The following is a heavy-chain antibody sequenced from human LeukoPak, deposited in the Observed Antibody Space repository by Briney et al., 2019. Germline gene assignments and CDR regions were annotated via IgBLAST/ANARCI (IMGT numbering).Heavy chain of an antibody. D-gene: IGHD5-18*01. J-gene: IGHJ3*02. CDR2: IISSSSTI. Sequence: PGGSLRLSCVASGFNFNTYSMNWVRQAPGKGLEWISYIISSSSTIYYADSVKGRFTISRDNAKNTLYLQMNSLRAEDTAVYYCAKSHTPVLDTAMRRSPPSDAFDIWGQGTMVTVSS. CDR3: AKSHTPVLDTAMRRSPPSDAFDI. CDR1: GFNFNTYS. V-gene: IGHV3-48*04.